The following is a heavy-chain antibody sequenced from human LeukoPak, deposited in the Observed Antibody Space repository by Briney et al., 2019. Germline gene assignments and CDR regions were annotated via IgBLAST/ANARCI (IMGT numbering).Heavy chain of an antibody. D-gene: IGHD3-22*01. J-gene: IGHJ4*02. V-gene: IGHV3-23*01. CDR1: GFTFSSYA. CDR3: AKAFVYYDSSGYGY. Sequence: GGSLRLSCAASGFTFSSYAMSWVRQAPGKGLEWVSAISGSGGSTYYADSVKGRFTISRDNSKNTLYLQMNSLRAEDTAVYYCAKAFVYYDSSGYGYWGQGTLVTVSS. CDR2: ISGSGGST.